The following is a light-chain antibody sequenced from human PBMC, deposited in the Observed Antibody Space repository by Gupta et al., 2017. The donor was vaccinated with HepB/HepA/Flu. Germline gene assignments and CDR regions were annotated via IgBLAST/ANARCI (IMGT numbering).Light chain of an antibody. V-gene: IGLV2-11*01. CDR3: SSYAGYYTLV. CDR2: DVT. J-gene: IGLJ2*01. CDR1: YSDVGGYTY. Sequence: QSALTQPRSVSGSPGQSVTISCAGTYSDVGGYTYVSWYQQHPGKAPKLIIYDVTRRPSGVPHRFSGSKSGSTASLTISGLRADDEADYYCSSYAGYYTLVFGGGTELTVL.